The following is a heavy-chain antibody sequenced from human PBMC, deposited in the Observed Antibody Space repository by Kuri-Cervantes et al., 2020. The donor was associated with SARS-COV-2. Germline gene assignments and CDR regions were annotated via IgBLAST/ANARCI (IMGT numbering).Heavy chain of an antibody. CDR3: ARSKGLGGFWSVSYAGLDY. CDR2: ISSSSSYI. V-gene: IGHV3-21*01. D-gene: IGHD3-3*01. J-gene: IGHJ4*02. CDR1: GFTFSSYS. Sequence: GGSLRLSCAASGFTFSSYSMNWVRQAPGKGLKWVSSISSSSSYIYYADSVKDRFTISRDNAKNSLYLQMNSLRAEDTAVYYCARSKGLGGFWSVSYAGLDYWGQGTLVTVSS.